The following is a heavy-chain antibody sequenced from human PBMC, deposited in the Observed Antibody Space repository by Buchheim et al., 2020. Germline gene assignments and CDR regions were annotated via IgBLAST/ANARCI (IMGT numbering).Heavy chain of an antibody. CDR1: GGTFSSYA. V-gene: IGHV1-69*04. CDR3: AREYYDFWSGYLAYYYYGMDV. J-gene: IGHJ6*02. D-gene: IGHD3-3*01. Sequence: QVQLVQSGAEVKKPGSSVKVSCKASGGTFSSYAISWVRQAPGQGLEWMGRIIPILGIANYAQKFEGRVTITADKSTSTAYMGLSSLRSEDTAVYYCAREYYDFWSGYLAYYYYGMDVWGQGTT. CDR2: IIPILGIA.